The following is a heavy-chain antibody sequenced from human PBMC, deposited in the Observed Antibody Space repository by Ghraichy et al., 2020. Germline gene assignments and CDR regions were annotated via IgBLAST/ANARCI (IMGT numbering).Heavy chain of an antibody. CDR3: ARLGRDDCSGGSCYPYYFDY. V-gene: IGHV4-39*01. D-gene: IGHD2-15*01. CDR1: GGSISSSSYY. J-gene: IGHJ4*02. Sequence: SETLSLTCTVSGGSISSSSYYWGWIRQPPGKGLEWIGSIYYSGSTYYNPSLKSRVTISVDTSKNQFSLKLSSVTAADTAVYYCARLGRDDCSGGSCYPYYFDYWGQGTLVTVSS. CDR2: IYYSGST.